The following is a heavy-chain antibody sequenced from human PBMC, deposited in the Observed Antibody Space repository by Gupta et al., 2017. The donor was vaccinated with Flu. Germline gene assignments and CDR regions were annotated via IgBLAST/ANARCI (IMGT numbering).Heavy chain of an antibody. Sequence: DEFARHWVRQVPGKGLEWVSGISWNSNTIAYADSVKGRFTIARDNAKNSLFLQVNSLRAEDTAVYVCVKDSLSSSWALFDFWGQGTRVTVSS. D-gene: IGHD6-13*01. V-gene: IGHV3-9*01. CDR2: ISWNSNTI. CDR1: DEFA. CDR3: VKDSLSSSWALFDF. J-gene: IGHJ4*02.